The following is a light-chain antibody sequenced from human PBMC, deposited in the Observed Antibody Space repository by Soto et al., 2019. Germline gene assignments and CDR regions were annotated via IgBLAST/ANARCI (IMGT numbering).Light chain of an antibody. V-gene: IGKV3-20*01. CDR3: QQYGSSRWT. Sequence: EIVLTQSPGTLSLSPGXRATLSCRASQSVSSSYLAWYQQKPGQAPRLLIYGASSRATGIPDRFSGSGSGTDFTLTISRLEPEDFAVYYCQQYGSSRWTFGQGTKVDI. J-gene: IGKJ1*01. CDR2: GAS. CDR1: QSVSSSY.